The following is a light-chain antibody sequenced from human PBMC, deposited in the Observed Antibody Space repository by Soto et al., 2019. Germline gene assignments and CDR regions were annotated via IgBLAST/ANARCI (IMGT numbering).Light chain of an antibody. CDR2: AAS. CDR1: QGISSY. CDR3: QQYYSFRWT. Sequence: GDRVTIICRISQGISSYLAWYQQKPGKAPELLIYAASTLQSGVPSRFSGSGSGTDFTLTISCLQSEDFATYYCQQYYSFRWTFGQGTKVDIK. V-gene: IGKV1D-8*01. J-gene: IGKJ1*01.